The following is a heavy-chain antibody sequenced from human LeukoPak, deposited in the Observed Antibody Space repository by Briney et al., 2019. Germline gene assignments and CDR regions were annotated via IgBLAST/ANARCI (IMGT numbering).Heavy chain of an antibody. CDR1: GFTFSSYS. V-gene: IGHV3-21*01. D-gene: IGHD5-18*01. Sequence: PGGSLRLSCAASGFTFSSYSMNWVRQAPGKGLEWVSSISSSSSYIYYADSVKGRFTISRGNAKNSLYLQMNSLRAEDTAVYYCARDSKIQLWLRIVDYYGMDVWGQGTTVTVSS. J-gene: IGHJ6*02. CDR2: ISSSSSYI. CDR3: ARDSKIQLWLRIVDYYGMDV.